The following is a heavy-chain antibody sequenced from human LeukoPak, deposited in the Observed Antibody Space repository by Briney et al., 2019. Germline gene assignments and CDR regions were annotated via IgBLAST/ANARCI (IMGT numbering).Heavy chain of an antibody. V-gene: IGHV3-30*04. J-gene: IGHJ4*02. D-gene: IGHD5-12*01. Sequence: PGGSLRLSCAASGFSFSGYSMHWARQAPGKGLEWVALISYDGSYTYSAESVKGRFTVSRDNSKNILYVQMNSLRTDDTAVYYCARDGGYDYWGQGTLVTVSS. CDR2: ISYDGSYT. CDR1: GFSFSGYS. CDR3: ARDGGYDY.